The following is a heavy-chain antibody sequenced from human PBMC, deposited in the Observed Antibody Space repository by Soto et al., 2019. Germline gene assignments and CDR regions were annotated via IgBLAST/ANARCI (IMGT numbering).Heavy chain of an antibody. CDR2: IYNIGTT. CDR3: ARAGPICTNGVCFSPSLDY. V-gene: IGHV4-31*03. Sequence: PSETLSLTGNVSGGSLSRGGSYWRWIRQHPGKDLDWIGYIYNIGTTYYNPSLKSRVTISVDTSKNQFSLKLSSVTAADTAVYYCARAGPICTNGVCFSPSLDYWGQGTLVTVSS. CDR1: GGSLSRGGSY. J-gene: IGHJ4*02. D-gene: IGHD2-8*01.